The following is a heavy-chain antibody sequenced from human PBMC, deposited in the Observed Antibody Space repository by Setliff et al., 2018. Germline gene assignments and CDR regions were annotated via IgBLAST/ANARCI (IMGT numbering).Heavy chain of an antibody. CDR2: IYTNGGT. V-gene: IGHV4-61*09. CDR1: GASISSGNDF. J-gene: IGHJ6*02. D-gene: IGHD2-2*01. CDR3: ARERGLGYCSSTSCRYYYYGMDV. Sequence: SETLSLTCSVSGASISSGNDFWNWIRQPAGKGLEWIGNIYTNGGTDYSPSLRSRVTISLGTSKNQFSLQLTSVTAADTAVYYCARERGLGYCSSTSCRYYYYGMDVWGQGTTVTVSS.